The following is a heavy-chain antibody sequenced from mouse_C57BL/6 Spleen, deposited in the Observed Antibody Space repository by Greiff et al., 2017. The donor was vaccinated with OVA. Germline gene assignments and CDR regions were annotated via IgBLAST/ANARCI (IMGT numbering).Heavy chain of an antibody. J-gene: IGHJ2*01. CDR2: IDPENGDT. CDR3: TTLITTVVAFDY. CDR1: GFNIKDDY. V-gene: IGHV14-4*01. Sequence: EVQLVESGAELVRPGASVKLSCTASGFNIKDDYMHWVKQRPEQGLEWIGWIDPENGDTEYASKFQGKATITADTSSNTAYLQLSSLTSEDTAVYYCTTLITTVVAFDYWGQGTTLTVSS. D-gene: IGHD1-1*01.